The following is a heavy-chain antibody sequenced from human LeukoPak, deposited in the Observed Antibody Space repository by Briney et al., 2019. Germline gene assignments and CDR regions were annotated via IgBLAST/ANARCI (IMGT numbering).Heavy chain of an antibody. Sequence: ASVKVSCKASGYTFTSYGISWVRQAPGQGLEWMGWMNPNSGNTGYAQKFQGRVTITRNTSISTAYMELSSLRSEDTAVYYCARGRFEPGTSGSPPHFDYWAREPWSPSPQ. CDR1: GYTFTSYG. CDR3: ARGRFEPGTSGSPPHFDY. J-gene: IGHJ4*02. V-gene: IGHV1-8*03. CDR2: MNPNSGNT. D-gene: IGHD3-10*01.